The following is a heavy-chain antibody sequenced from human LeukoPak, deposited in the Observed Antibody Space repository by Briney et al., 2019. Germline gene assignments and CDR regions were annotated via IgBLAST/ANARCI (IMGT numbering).Heavy chain of an antibody. CDR2: IIPIFGTA. Sequence: ASVKVSCKXSGGAFSSYAISWVRQTPGQGLEWMGGIIPIFGTANYAQKFQGRVTITTDESTSTAYMELSSLRSEDTAVYYCARVGAAAGPGAFDIWGQGTMVTVSS. D-gene: IGHD6-13*01. CDR3: ARVGAAAGPGAFDI. J-gene: IGHJ3*02. V-gene: IGHV1-69*05. CDR1: GGAFSSYA.